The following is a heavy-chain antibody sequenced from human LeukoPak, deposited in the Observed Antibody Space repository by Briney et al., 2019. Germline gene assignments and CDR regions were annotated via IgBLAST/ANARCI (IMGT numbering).Heavy chain of an antibody. CDR2: IRYDGSIK. V-gene: IGHV3-30*02. CDR1: GFTFNNYG. D-gene: IGHD2-21*02. CDR3: GKETIEGDTALDL. J-gene: IGHJ5*02. Sequence: GGSVRLSCAASGFTFNNYGMHWVRQAPGKGLVGVTFIRYDGSIKYYTDSVKGRFTISRDNSKNTLFLQMNRLRAEDTAVYYCGKETIEGDTALDLWGQGTLVTVSS.